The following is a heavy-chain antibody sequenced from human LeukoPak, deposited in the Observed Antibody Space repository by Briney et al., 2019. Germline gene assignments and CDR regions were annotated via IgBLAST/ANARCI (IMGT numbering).Heavy chain of an antibody. D-gene: IGHD6-13*01. CDR3: ARDLVGKPGIAAAGTWSDWYFDL. CDR1: GFTFSSYS. V-gene: IGHV3-48*01. CDR2: ITGSSSTI. Sequence: PGGSLRLSCAASGFTFSSYSMNWVRQAPGKGLEWVSYITGSSSTIYYADSVKGRFTISRDNAENSLYLQMNSLRAEDTAVYYCARDLVGKPGIAAAGTWSDWYFDLWGRGTLVTVSS. J-gene: IGHJ2*01.